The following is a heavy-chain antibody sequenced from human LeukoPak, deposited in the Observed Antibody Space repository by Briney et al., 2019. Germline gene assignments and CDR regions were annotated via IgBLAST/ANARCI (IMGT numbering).Heavy chain of an antibody. CDR2: IYYSGST. Sequence: PSETLSLTCTVSGGSISSSSYYWGWIRQPPGKGLEWIGSIYYSGSTYYNPSLKSRVTISVDTSKNQFSLRLNSVTAADTAVYYCARSRAFNSGAFDPWGQGSLVTVSS. J-gene: IGHJ5*02. V-gene: IGHV4-39*07. CDR1: GGSISSSSYY. CDR3: ARSRAFNSGAFDP. D-gene: IGHD1-26*01.